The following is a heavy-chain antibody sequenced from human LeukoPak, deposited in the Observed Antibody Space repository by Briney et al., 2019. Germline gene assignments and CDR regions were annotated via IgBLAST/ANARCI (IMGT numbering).Heavy chain of an antibody. CDR1: GGSFSGYY. CDR2: INHSGST. V-gene: IGHV4-34*01. J-gene: IGHJ6*03. D-gene: IGHD2-21*02. Sequence: PSETLSLTCAVYGGSFSGYYWSWIRQPPGKGLEWIGEINHSGSTNYNPSLKSRVTISVDTSKNQFSLKLSSVAAADTAVYYCARGPRLLSYYYYMDVWGKGTTVTVSS. CDR3: ARGPRLLSYYYYMDV.